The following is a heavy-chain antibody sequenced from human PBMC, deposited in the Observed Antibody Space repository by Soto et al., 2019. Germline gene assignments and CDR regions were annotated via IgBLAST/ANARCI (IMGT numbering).Heavy chain of an antibody. CDR1: GDSISSYY. J-gene: IGHJ4*02. CDR3: ALRGMAVVPEY. D-gene: IGHD3-22*01. V-gene: IGHV4-59*01. Sequence: QVQLQESGPGLVKPSETLSLTCAVSGDSISSYYCMWIRQPPGKGLESIGYLYYGRSANYNPSLKSRVTLSVETSTNQCSLTRSSMTAADTALYYCALRGMAVVPEYWGQGTLVTVSS. CDR2: LYYGRSA.